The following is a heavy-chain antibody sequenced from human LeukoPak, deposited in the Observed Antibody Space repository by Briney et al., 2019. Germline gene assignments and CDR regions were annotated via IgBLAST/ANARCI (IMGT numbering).Heavy chain of an antibody. J-gene: IGHJ4*02. CDR2: IKQDGSEK. CDR1: GFTFSSYW. CDR3: ARLGSMVTTHHDY. V-gene: IGHV3-7*01. D-gene: IGHD4-17*01. Sequence: PGGSLRLSCAASGFTFSSYWMSWVRQAPGKGLEWVANIKQDGSEKYYVDSVKGRFTISRDNAKNSLYLQMNSLRAEDTAVYYCARLGSMVTTHHDYWGQGTLVTVSS.